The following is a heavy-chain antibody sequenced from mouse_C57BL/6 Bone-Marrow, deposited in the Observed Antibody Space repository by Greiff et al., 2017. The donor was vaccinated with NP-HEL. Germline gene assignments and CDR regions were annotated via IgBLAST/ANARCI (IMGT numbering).Heavy chain of an antibody. CDR2: INPSSGYT. V-gene: IGHV1-4*01. CDR1: GYTFTSYT. Sequence: QVPLKQSGAELARPGASVQMSCKASGYTFTSYTMHWVKQRPGQGLEWIGYINPSSGYTKYNQKFKDKATLTADKSSSTAYMQLSSLTSEDSAVYYCARKIRSYLYAMDYWGQGTSVTVSS. D-gene: IGHD1-1*01. CDR3: ARKIRSYLYAMDY. J-gene: IGHJ4*01.